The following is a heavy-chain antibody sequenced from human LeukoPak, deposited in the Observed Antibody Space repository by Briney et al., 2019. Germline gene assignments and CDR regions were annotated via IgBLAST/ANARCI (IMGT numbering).Heavy chain of an antibody. D-gene: IGHD3-10*01. CDR3: ARWYYYGSGSLDY. V-gene: IGHV3-48*04. J-gene: IGHJ4*02. CDR1: GFTFSSFS. CDR2: ISSSGSTI. Sequence: GGSLRLSCAASGFTFSSFSMNWVRQAPGKGLEWVSYISSSGSTIYYADSVKGRFTISRDNAKNSLSLQMNSLRAEDTAVYYCARWYYYGSGSLDYWGQGTLVSVSS.